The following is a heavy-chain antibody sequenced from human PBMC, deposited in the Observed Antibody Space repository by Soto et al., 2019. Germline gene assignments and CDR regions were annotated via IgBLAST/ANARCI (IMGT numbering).Heavy chain of an antibody. V-gene: IGHV4-30-4*01. CDR3: ARAYSSGWYAPHYYYGMDV. D-gene: IGHD6-19*01. J-gene: IGHJ6*02. CDR2: IYYSGST. Sequence: SETLSLTCTVSGGSISIGDYYWSWIRQPPGKGLEWIGYIYYSGSTYYNPSLKSRVTISVDTSKNQFSLKLSSVTAADTAVYYCARAYSSGWYAPHYYYGMDVWGQGTTVTVSS. CDR1: GGSISIGDYY.